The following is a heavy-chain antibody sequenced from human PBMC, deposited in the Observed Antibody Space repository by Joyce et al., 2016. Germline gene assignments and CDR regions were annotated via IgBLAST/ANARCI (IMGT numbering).Heavy chain of an antibody. CDR1: GAFISDHH. V-gene: IGHV4-59*11. D-gene: IGHD1-26*01. Sequence: QVQLRESGPRLVKPAETLSLSCSVSGAFISDHHWTWIRQPPGKAIEWVGHIYCTGTTTYKPSLRSRLSISMDPSRTQFSLELRSVTEADTAIYFCARTDEWVDFWGQGVLVTVSS. CDR2: IYCTGTT. CDR3: ARTDEWVDF. J-gene: IGHJ4*02.